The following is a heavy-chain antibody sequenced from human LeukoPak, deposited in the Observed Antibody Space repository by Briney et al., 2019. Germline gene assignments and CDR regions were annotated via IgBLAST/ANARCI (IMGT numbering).Heavy chain of an antibody. CDR3: ARGGYYDSSGYYRIDNWFDP. V-gene: IGHV4-59*01. J-gene: IGHJ5*02. Sequence: SETLSLTCTVSGGSISSYYWSWIRQPPGKGLEWIGYIYYSGSTNYNPSLKSRVTISVDTSKNQFSLKLSSVTAADTAVYHCARGGYYDSSGYYRIDNWFDPWGQGTLVTVSS. CDR1: GGSISSYY. CDR2: IYYSGST. D-gene: IGHD3-22*01.